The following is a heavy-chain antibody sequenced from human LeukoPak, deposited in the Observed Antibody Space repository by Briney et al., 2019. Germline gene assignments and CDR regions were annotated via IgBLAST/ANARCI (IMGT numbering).Heavy chain of an antibody. CDR1: GFTFINYS. J-gene: IGHJ3*02. V-gene: IGHV3-20*04. D-gene: IGHD3-9*01. Sequence: GGSLRLSCTASGFTFINYSMSWVRQAPGRGLGWVSGISWNSGSIGYADSVKGRFTISRDNAKNSLFLQMNSLRAEDTAVYYCARHTYDSLTGSEDAFDIWGQGTMVTISS. CDR3: ARHTYDSLTGSEDAFDI. CDR2: ISWNSGSI.